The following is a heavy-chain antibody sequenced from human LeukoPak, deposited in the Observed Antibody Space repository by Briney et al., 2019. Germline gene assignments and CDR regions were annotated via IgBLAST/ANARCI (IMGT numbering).Heavy chain of an antibody. CDR1: GFTFSSYW. J-gene: IGHJ3*02. D-gene: IGHD3-9*01. CDR3: ARALLRTISEAFDI. CDR2: IKQDGSEK. V-gene: IGHV3-7*01. Sequence: PGGSLRLSCAASGFTFSSYWMSWVRQAPGKGLEWVANIKQDGSEKYYVDSVKGRFTISRDNAKNSLYLQMNSLRAEDTAVYYCARALLRTISEAFDIWGQGTMVTVSS.